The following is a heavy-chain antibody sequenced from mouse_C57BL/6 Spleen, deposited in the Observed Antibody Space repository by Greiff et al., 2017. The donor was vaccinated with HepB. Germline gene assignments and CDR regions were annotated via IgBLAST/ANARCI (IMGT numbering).Heavy chain of an antibody. J-gene: IGHJ1*03. D-gene: IGHD2-1*01. CDR2: IRNKANGYTT. V-gene: IGHV7-3*01. CDR3: ARYDTVGNYVNWYFDV. CDR1: GFTFTDYY. Sequence: EVKLVESGGGLVQPGGSLSLSCAASGFTFTDYYMSWVRQPPGKALEWLGFIRNKANGYTTEYSASVKGRFTISRDNSQSIIYLQMNALRAEDSATYYCARYDTVGNYVNWYFDVWGTGTTVTVSS.